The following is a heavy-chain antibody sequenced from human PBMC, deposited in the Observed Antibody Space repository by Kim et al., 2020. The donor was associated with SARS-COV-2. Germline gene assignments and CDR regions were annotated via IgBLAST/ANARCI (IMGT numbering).Heavy chain of an antibody. D-gene: IGHD5-12*01. J-gene: IGHJ4*02. Sequence: ASVKVSCKASGYTFTSYYMHWVRQAPGQGLEWMGIINPSGGSTSYAQKFQGRVTMTRDTSTSTVYMELSSLRSEDTAVYYCAILGRAGTDLPGYSGYDRNFDYWGQGTLVTVSS. CDR1: GYTFTSYY. V-gene: IGHV1-46*01. CDR3: AILGRAGTDLPGYSGYDRNFDY. CDR2: INPSGGST.